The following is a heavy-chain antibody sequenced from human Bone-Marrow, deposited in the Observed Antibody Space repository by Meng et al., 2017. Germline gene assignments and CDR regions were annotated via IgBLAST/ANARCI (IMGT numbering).Heavy chain of an antibody. CDR2: INHSGST. Sequence: GSLRLSCAVYGGSFSGYYWSWIRQPPGKGLEWIGEINHSGSTNYNPSLKSRVTISVDTSKNQFSLKLSSVTAADTAVYYCARGGMTTVTTIDCWGQGTLVTVSS. J-gene: IGHJ4*02. CDR1: GGSFSGYY. D-gene: IGHD4-17*01. V-gene: IGHV4-34*01. CDR3: ARGGMTTVTTIDC.